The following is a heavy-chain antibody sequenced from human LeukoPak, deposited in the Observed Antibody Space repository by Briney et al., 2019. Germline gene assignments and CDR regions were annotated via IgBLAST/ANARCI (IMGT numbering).Heavy chain of an antibody. J-gene: IGHJ4*02. CDR2: ITSSSSST. V-gene: IGHV3-21*01. CDR1: GFTFSGYS. Sequence: GGSLRLSCAASGFTFSGYSMNWVRQGPGKGLEWVSSITSSSSSTYYADSVKGRFTISRDNAKNSLYLHMNSLRAEDTAVYYCAPAGGISTWYFDYWGQGTLVAVSS. CDR3: APAGGISTWYFDY. D-gene: IGHD1-26*01.